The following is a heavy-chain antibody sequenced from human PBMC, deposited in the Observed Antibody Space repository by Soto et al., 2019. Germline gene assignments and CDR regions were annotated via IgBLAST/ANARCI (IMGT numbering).Heavy chain of an antibody. CDR3: AKALGWSYFDY. V-gene: IGHV1-46*01. Sequence: QVQLVQSETEMQKSGASVTVSCRASGYTFISYYIHLLRQAPGQGLEWMATINPSSGGTSYAPNFQGRVTMNRDTSTNTVYVELSSLRSGDTALYYCAKALGWSYFDYWGQGTLVTVSS. D-gene: IGHD6-19*01. CDR1: GYTFISYY. CDR2: INPSSGGT. J-gene: IGHJ4*02.